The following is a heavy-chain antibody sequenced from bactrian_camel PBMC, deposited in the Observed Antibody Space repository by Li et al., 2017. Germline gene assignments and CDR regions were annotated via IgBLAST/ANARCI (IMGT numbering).Heavy chain of an antibody. V-gene: IGHV3S54*01. J-gene: IGHJ6*01. CDR3: GEQTVGLLSCGY. D-gene: IGHD1*01. CDR1: GDIPSRNC. CDR2: IYRGGSST. Sequence: HVQLVESGGGSVQAGGSLRLSCVASGDIPSRNCMGWFRQAEGKEREPIAAIYRGGSSTWYADSVKGRFTISQDNAKNTVFLQMNSLKVEDTAVYYCGEQTVGLLSCGYWGQGTQVTVS.